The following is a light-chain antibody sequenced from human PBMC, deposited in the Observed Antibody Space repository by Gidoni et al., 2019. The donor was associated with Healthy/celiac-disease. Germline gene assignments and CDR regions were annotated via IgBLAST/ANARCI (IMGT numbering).Light chain of an antibody. J-gene: IGKJ3*01. CDR2: AAY. CDR1: QGISSY. Sequence: DIQFTQSPSFLSASVGDRVTITCRASQGISSYLAWYQQKPGKAPKLLIYAAYTVQGGVPSRFSGSGSGTEFTLTISSLQPEDFATYSCQQLSSSPLTFGPGTKVDIK. V-gene: IGKV1-9*01. CDR3: QQLSSSPLT.